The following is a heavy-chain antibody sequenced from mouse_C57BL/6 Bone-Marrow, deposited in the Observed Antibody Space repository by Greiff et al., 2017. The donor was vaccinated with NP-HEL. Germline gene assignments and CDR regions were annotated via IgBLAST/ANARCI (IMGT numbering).Heavy chain of an antibody. CDR3: ARDPYYYAMDY. Sequence: QVQLQQSGAELARPGASVKLSCKASGYTFTSYGISWVKQRTGQGLEWIGEIYPRSGNTYYNEKFKGKATLTADNSSSTAYMELRSLTSEDSAVYFCARDPYYYAMDYWGQGTSVTVSS. CDR2: IYPRSGNT. V-gene: IGHV1-81*01. J-gene: IGHJ4*01. CDR1: GYTFTSYG.